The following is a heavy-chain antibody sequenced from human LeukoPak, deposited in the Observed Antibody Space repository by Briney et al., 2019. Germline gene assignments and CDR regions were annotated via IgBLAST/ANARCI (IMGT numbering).Heavy chain of an antibody. CDR3: ARDNCSSTSCYSSGGMHYWYFDL. CDR2: IIPIFGTA. J-gene: IGHJ2*01. D-gene: IGHD2-2*02. V-gene: IGHV1-69*05. Sequence: SVKVSCKASGGTFSSYAISWVRQAPGQGLEWMGGIIPIFGTANYAQKFQGRVTITTDESTSTAYMELSSLRSEDTAVYYCARDNCSSTSCYSSGGMHYWYFDLWGRGTLVTVSS. CDR1: GGTFSSYA.